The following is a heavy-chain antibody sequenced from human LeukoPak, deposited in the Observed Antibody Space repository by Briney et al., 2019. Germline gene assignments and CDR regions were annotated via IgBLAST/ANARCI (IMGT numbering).Heavy chain of an antibody. Sequence: LCCSCAETGVYGRSEYLGGLRHVQGKGLEWVSVIYSGGSTYYADSVKGRFTISRDNSKNTLYLQMNSLRAEDTAVYYCARGAVAGHGAFDICGQGTMVTVSS. CDR1: GVYGRSEY. CDR2: IYSGGST. CDR3: ARGAVAGHGAFDI. D-gene: IGHD6-19*01. J-gene: IGHJ3*02. V-gene: IGHV3-53*01.